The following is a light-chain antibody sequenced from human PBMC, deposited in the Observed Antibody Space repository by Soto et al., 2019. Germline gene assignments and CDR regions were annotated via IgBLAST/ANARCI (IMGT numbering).Light chain of an antibody. Sequence: DIQMTQSPSSLSASVGDRVTITCRASQSISNYLNWYQQKPWKAPKLLMYAASSLQSGVPSRFSGSGSGTDFTLTISSLQTEDVATYYCQHSYSTPRTFGHGTKVEIK. J-gene: IGKJ1*01. CDR1: QSISNY. CDR3: QHSYSTPRT. V-gene: IGKV1-39*01. CDR2: AAS.